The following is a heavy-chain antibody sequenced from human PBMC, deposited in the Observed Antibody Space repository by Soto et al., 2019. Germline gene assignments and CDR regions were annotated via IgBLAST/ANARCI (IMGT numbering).Heavy chain of an antibody. CDR1: GGSISSGDYY. Sequence: TLSLTCTVSGGSISSGDYYWTWIRQPPGKGLEWIGYIYYSGNTYYTPSLKSRVTFSVDTSKNQFSLNLRSVTAADTAVYYCARGDISSASRFQYWGQGTLVTVYS. J-gene: IGHJ1*01. CDR2: IYYSGNT. V-gene: IGHV4-30-4*01. CDR3: ARGDISSASRFQY. D-gene: IGHD3-22*01.